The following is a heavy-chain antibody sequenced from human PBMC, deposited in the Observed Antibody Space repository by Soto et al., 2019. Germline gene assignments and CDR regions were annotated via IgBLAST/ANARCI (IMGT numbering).Heavy chain of an antibody. Sequence: QVQLVQSGAEVRKPGASVKVSCRPSGYTFNTYYLHWLRQAPGQALEWMGVIHPSGGGTTYAQKFLGRAPVTRDMSTATVSMELTSLRSDDTAVYYCAGGRHSAVVTARFANWGQGTLVTVSS. J-gene: IGHJ4*02. CDR1: GYTFNTYY. V-gene: IGHV1-46*02. CDR2: IHPSGGGT. CDR3: AGGRHSAVVTARFAN. D-gene: IGHD2-21*02.